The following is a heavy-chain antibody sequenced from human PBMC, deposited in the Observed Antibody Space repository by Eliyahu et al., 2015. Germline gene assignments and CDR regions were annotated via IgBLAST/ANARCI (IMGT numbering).Heavy chain of an antibody. CDR2: IKKDGTDK. V-gene: IGHV3-7*01. D-gene: IGHD3-10*01. CDR1: GXXFSSYW. J-gene: IGHJ6*02. CDR3: AREIIRGAVAMDV. Sequence: EVQLVESGGDLVQPGGSLRLSCTASGXXFSSYWMSWVRQAPGKGLEWVANIKKDGTDKYYVDSVRGRFTISRDNARNSLFLQMNSLRAEDTAVYYCAREIIRGAVAMDVWGQGTTVTVSS.